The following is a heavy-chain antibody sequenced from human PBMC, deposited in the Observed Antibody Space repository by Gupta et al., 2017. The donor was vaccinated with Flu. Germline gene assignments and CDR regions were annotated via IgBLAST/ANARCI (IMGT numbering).Heavy chain of an antibody. CDR1: GGTFSSYA. CDR3: ARGSYMVRGVINYYYYYGMDV. CDR2: IIPIFGTA. V-gene: IGHV1-69*01. J-gene: IGHJ6*02. D-gene: IGHD3-10*01. Sequence: QVQLVQSGAEVKKPGSSVKVSCKASGGTFSSYAISWVLQAPGQGLEWMGGIIPIFGTANYAQKFQGRVTITADESTSTAYMELSSLRSEDTAVYYCARGSYMVRGVINYYYYYGMDVWGQGTTVTVSS.